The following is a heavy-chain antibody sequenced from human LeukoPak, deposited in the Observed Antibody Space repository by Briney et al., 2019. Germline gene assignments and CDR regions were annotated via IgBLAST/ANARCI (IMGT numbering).Heavy chain of an antibody. Sequence: ASVKVSCKASGYTFTSYYMHWVRQAPGQGLEWMGIINPSGGSASYAQKFQGRVTMTRDTSTSTVYMELSSLRSEDTAVYYCAREPYPTYSSGWNASVDPWGQGTLVTVSS. J-gene: IGHJ5*02. V-gene: IGHV1-46*01. CDR1: GYTFTSYY. CDR2: INPSGGSA. CDR3: AREPYPTYSSGWNASVDP. D-gene: IGHD6-19*01.